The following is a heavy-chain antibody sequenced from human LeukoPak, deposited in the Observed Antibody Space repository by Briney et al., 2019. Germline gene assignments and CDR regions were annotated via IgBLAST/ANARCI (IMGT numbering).Heavy chain of an antibody. V-gene: IGHV4-39*01. CDR2: IYYSGST. Sequence: SETLSLTSTLSGGSLSSSIYYSGCIRHPPGNGLEWIGSIYYSGSTYYNPSLKSRVTISVDTSKNQFSLKLSSVTAADTAGYYCARHRPAIAAAAPDAFDIWGQGTMVTVSS. J-gene: IGHJ3*02. CDR3: ARHRPAIAAAAPDAFDI. CDR1: GGSLSSSIYY. D-gene: IGHD6-13*01.